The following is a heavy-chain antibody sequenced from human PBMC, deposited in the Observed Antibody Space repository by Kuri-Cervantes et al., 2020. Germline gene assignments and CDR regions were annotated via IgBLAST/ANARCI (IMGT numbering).Heavy chain of an antibody. J-gene: IGHJ3*02. CDR3: ARDRLRLVSDDAFDI. Sequence: LSLTCAASGFTFSSYWMSWVRQAPGKGLEWVANIKQDGSEKYYVDSVKGRFTISRDNAKNSLYLQMNSLRAEDTAVYYCARDRLRLVSDDAFDIWGQGTMVTVSS. CDR1: GFTFSSYW. V-gene: IGHV3-7*01. CDR2: IKQDGSEK. D-gene: IGHD6-19*01.